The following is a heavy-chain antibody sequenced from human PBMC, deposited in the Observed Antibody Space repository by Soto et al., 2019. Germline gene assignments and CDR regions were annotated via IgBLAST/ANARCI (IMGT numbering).Heavy chain of an antibody. V-gene: IGHV4-59*01. J-gene: IGHJ4*02. CDR2: IHHSGDT. CDR3: ARYCASAKCLDY. Sequence: QVQLQESGPGLVKPSETLSLTCTVSGGSISNYYWSWIRQPPGMGLEWIGYIHHSGDTNSDPSLMSRVTISIDTSKNQLSLRLSSVTAADTAVYYCARYCASAKCLDYWGQGTLVTVSS. CDR1: GGSISNYY. D-gene: IGHD2-2*01.